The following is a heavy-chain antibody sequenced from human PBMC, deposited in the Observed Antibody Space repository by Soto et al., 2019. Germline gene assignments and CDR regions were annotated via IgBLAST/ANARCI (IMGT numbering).Heavy chain of an antibody. CDR2: IWYDGSNK. J-gene: IGHJ6*02. V-gene: IGHV3-33*01. CDR3: ARARIAVAGTSESDYYYYGMDV. Sequence: GGSLRLSCAASGFTFSSYGMHWVRQAPGKGLEWVAVIWYDGSNKYYADSVKGRFTISRDNSKNTLYLQMNSLRAEDTDVYYCARARIAVAGTSESDYYYYGMDVWGQGTTVTVSS. D-gene: IGHD6-19*01. CDR1: GFTFSSYG.